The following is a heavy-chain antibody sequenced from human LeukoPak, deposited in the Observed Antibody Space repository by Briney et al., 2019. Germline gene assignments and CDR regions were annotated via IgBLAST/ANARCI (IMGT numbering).Heavy chain of an antibody. CDR1: GFTFSSYA. J-gene: IGHJ1*01. CDR3: ARDQGEAAGAEYFQH. Sequence: GGSLRLSCAASGFTFSSYAMHWVRQAPGKGLEWVAVISYDGSNKYYADSVKGRFTISRDNSKNTLYLQMNSLGAEDTAVYYCARDQGEAAGAEYFQHWGQGTLVTVSS. D-gene: IGHD6-13*01. V-gene: IGHV3-30-3*01. CDR2: ISYDGSNK.